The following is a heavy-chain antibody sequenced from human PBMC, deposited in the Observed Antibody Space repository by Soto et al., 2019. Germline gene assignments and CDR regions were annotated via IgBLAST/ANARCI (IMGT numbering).Heavy chain of an antibody. CDR3: ARVARGTATTVVDAFDI. D-gene: IGHD1-1*01. CDR2: MSHSGGT. CDR1: GGFVSSGSYY. J-gene: IGHJ3*02. V-gene: IGHV4-34*01. Sequence: QVQLQQWGAGLLKPSETLSLTCAVYGGFVSSGSYYWSWIRQPPGKGLEWIGEMSHSGGTHFNPSLKSRVTISVATSKTQFSLKMSSVTASDTALYYCARVARGTATTVVDAFDIWGPGTMVTVSS.